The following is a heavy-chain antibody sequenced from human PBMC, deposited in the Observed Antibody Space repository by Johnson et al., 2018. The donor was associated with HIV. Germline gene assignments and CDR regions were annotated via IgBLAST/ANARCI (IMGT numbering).Heavy chain of an antibody. Sequence: VQLVESGGGLVQPGRSLRLSCAASGFTFDDYGMSWVRQAPGKGLEWVSYISSSGSTIYYADSVKGRFTISRDSSKNTLYLQINSLRAEDTAVYYCAKGGSYAPFDAFDIWGQGTMVTVSS. J-gene: IGHJ3*02. V-gene: IGHV3-48*03. CDR2: ISSSGSTI. CDR1: GFTFDDYG. CDR3: AKGGSYAPFDAFDI. D-gene: IGHD1-26*01.